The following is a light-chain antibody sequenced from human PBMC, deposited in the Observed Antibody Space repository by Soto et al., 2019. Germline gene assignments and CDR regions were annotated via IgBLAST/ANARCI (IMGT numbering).Light chain of an antibody. V-gene: IGKV1-5*03. CDR3: QQYNSYSLT. Sequence: DTQMTQSPSTLSASVGDTVTITCRASQSISSWLAWYQQKPGKAPNLLIYRASSLQSGVPSRFSGSGSGTEFTLTISSLQPDDFAAYYCQQYNSYSLTFGGGTKVEIK. J-gene: IGKJ4*01. CDR2: RAS. CDR1: QSISSW.